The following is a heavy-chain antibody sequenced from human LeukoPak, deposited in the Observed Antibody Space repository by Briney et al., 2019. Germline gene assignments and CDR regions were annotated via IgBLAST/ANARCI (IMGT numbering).Heavy chain of an antibody. CDR1: GFTFSSYA. CDR3: ARRWYYDILTGPYNWFDP. CDR2: ISGSGGST. J-gene: IGHJ5*02. Sequence: GGSLRLSCAASGFTFSSYAMSWVRQAPGKGLEWVSAISGSGGSTYYADSVKGRFTISRDNSKNTLYLQMNSLRAEDTAVYYCARRWYYDILTGPYNWFDPWGQGTLVTVSS. D-gene: IGHD3-9*01. V-gene: IGHV3-23*01.